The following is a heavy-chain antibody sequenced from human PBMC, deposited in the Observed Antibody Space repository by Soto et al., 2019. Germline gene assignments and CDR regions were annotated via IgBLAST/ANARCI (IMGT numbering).Heavy chain of an antibody. V-gene: IGHV4-31*03. CDR3: ARDKGPDTYCQTRIRNYAYAMDV. CDR2: IYYSLST. J-gene: IGHJ6*01. Sequence: QVQLQGSGPSLVKPSQTLSLTCSVSGASISSGAYFWTWIRHHPGKGLEWIGYIYYSLSTSYTYQTPLLQSRVTISVDTSKNMFPLRLTSVTAADTATYYCARDKGPDTYCQTRIRNYAYAMDVWGQGTTVIVSS. D-gene: IGHD2-15*01. CDR1: GASISSGAYF.